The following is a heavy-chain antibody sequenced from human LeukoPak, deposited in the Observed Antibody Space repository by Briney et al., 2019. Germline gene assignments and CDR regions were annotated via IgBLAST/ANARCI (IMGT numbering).Heavy chain of an antibody. Sequence: AGGSLRLSCAASGFTFSNHGMSWVRQAPGKGLEWVSGISPSGDITYYADPVMGRFTISRDNAKNSLYLQMNSLRAEDTAVYYCARDYYDSSGYEPAFDIWGQGTMVTVSS. CDR3: ARDYYDSSGYEPAFDI. J-gene: IGHJ3*02. CDR1: GFTFSNHG. D-gene: IGHD3-22*01. V-gene: IGHV3-23*01. CDR2: ISPSGDIT.